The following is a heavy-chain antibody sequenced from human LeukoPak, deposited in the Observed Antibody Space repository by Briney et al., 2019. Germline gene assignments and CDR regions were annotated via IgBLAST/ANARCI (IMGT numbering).Heavy chain of an antibody. CDR1: GGSVSSGTYY. D-gene: IGHD6-13*01. CDR3: AREHSSSWDQFDY. Sequence: SETLSLTCTVSGGSVSSGTYYWTWIRQPAGKGLEWIGRIYTSGSTNFNPSLKSRVSISLDTSQNQFSLKVSTVTAADTAVYYCAREHSSSWDQFDYWGQGTLVTVSS. V-gene: IGHV4-61*02. J-gene: IGHJ4*02. CDR2: IYTSGST.